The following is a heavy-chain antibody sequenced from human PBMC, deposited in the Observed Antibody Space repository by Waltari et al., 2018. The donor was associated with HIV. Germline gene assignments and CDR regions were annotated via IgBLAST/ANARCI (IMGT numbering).Heavy chain of an antibody. D-gene: IGHD1-26*01. CDR1: GFPFSNNG. V-gene: IGHV3-30-3*01. Sequence: QVQLVESGGGVVQHGRSLRLSCVASGFPFSNNGMHCVRQAPGKGLEWVALISFDGSNEYYAESVTGRLIISRDNSKNTLYLQMNNLRAEDTALYYCARDLGSWWERPKYYFDYWGQGTLVTVSS. CDR3: ARDLGSWWERPKYYFDY. CDR2: ISFDGSNE. J-gene: IGHJ4*02.